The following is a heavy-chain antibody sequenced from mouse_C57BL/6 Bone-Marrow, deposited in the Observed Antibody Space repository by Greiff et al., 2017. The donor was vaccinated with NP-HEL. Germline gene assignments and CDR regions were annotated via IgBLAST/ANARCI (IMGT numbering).Heavy chain of an antibody. V-gene: IGHV1-52*01. J-gene: IGHJ3*01. CDR1: GYTFTSYW. Sequence: QVHVKQPGAELVRPGSSVKLSCKASGYTFTSYWMHWVKQRPIQGLEWIGNIDPSDSETHYNQKFKDKATLTVDKSSSTAYMQLSSLTSEDSAVYYCARKGNYYDYGFAYWGQGTLVTVSA. CDR2: IDPSDSET. D-gene: IGHD2-4*01. CDR3: ARKGNYYDYGFAY.